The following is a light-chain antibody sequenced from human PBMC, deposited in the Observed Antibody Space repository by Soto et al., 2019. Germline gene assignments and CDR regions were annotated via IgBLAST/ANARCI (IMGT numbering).Light chain of an antibody. J-gene: IGLJ7*01. Sequence: QSVLTQPPSASGTPGQRVTISCSGSSSNIGSNTVNWYQQLPGPAPKLLFYSNNQRPSGVPDRFSGSKSGTSASLAISGLQSEDEADYYCAAWDDSLNGAVFGGGTQLTVL. CDR1: SSNIGSNT. CDR3: AAWDDSLNGAV. V-gene: IGLV1-44*01. CDR2: SNN.